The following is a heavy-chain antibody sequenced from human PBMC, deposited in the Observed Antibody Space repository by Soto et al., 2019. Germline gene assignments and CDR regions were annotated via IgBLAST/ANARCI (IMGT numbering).Heavy chain of an antibody. D-gene: IGHD5-12*01. CDR1: GFTFSGSA. CDR3: ARERPYSGYDYYYYYGMDV. CDR2: IRSKANSYAT. Sequence: GGSLRLSCAASGFTFSGSAMHWVRQASGKGLEWVGRIRSKANSYATAYAASVKGRFTISRDDSKNTAYLQMNSLKTEDTAVYYCARERPYSGYDYYYYYGMDVWGQGTTVTVSS. V-gene: IGHV3-73*01. J-gene: IGHJ6*02.